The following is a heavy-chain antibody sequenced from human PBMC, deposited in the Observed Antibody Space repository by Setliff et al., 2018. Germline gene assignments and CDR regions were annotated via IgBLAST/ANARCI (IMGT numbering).Heavy chain of an antibody. CDR1: GGSISSSNW. CDR2: IYYSGST. J-gene: IGHJ6*02. V-gene: IGHV4-4*02. D-gene: IGHD2-2*02. CDR3: ARDRQYCSSPTCYSSYFYYYGMDV. Sequence: SETLSLTCAVSGGSISSSNWWSWVRQPPGKGLEWIGSIYYSGSTYYNPSPKSRVTISVDTSKNQFSLKLSSVTAADTAVYYCARDRQYCSSPTCYSSYFYYYGMDVWGQGTTVTVSS.